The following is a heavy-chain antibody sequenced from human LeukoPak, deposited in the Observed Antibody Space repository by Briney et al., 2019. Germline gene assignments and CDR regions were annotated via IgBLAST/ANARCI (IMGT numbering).Heavy chain of an antibody. V-gene: IGHV3-21*01. CDR2: ISSSSSYI. CDR3: ARVPWSSVTILDY. D-gene: IGHD3-10*01. J-gene: IGHJ4*02. Sequence: PGGSLRLSCAASGFTFSSYSMNWVRQAPGKGLEWVSSISSSSSYIYYADSVKGRFTISRDNAKNSLYLQMNSLRAEDTAVYYCARVPWSSVTILDYWGQGTLVTVSS. CDR1: GFTFSSYS.